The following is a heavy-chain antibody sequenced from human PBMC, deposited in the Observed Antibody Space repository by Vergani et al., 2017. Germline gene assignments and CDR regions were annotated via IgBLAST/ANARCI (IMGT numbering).Heavy chain of an antibody. CDR1: GFTFSSYE. CDR2: ISSSGSTI. J-gene: IGHJ4*02. Sequence: EVQLVESGGGLVQPGGSLRLSCAASGFTFSSYEMNWVRQAPGKGLEWVSYISSSGSTIYYADSVKGRFTISRDNSKNTLYLQMNSLRAEDTAVYYCARERGGSGWYDYWGQGTLVTVSS. CDR3: ARERGGSGWYDY. D-gene: IGHD6-19*01. V-gene: IGHV3-48*03.